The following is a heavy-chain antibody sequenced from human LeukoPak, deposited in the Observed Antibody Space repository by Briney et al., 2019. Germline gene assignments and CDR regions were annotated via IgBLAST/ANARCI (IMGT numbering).Heavy chain of an antibody. D-gene: IGHD1-26*01. Sequence: SETLSLTCTVSGGSISSYYWSWIRQPPGKGLEWIGYIYYSGSTNYNPSLKSRVTISVDTSKNQFSLKLSSVTAADTAVYYCARVSWGGSYPYYYMDVWGKGTTVTVSS. CDR2: IYYSGST. J-gene: IGHJ6*03. CDR3: ARVSWGGSYPYYYMDV. V-gene: IGHV4-59*01. CDR1: GGSISSYY.